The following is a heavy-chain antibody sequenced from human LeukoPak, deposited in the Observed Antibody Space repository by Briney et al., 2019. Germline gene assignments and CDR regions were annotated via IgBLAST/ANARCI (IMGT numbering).Heavy chain of an antibody. J-gene: IGHJ4*02. Sequence: GGSLTLSCAASGFSFSSSWMTWVRQAPGKGLEWVATIKQDGSEKFYVNSVKGRFTISRDNTKDSLYLQMNSLRADDTAVYYCASLWDDGYWGQGTLVTVSS. V-gene: IGHV3-7*02. D-gene: IGHD1-1*01. CDR3: ASLWDDGY. CDR2: IKQDGSEK. CDR1: GFSFSSSW.